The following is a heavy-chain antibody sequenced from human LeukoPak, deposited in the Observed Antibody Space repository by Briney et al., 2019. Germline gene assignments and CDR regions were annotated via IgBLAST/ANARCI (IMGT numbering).Heavy chain of an antibody. J-gene: IGHJ4*02. CDR2: IWYDGSKT. D-gene: IGHD3-22*01. Sequence: PGGSLRLSCAASGFTFRSHGMQWVRQAPGKGLEWVAVIWYDGSKTYYADSVKGRFTISRDNSKNTLDLQMNSLRAEDTAVYYCARDLAPLKSSDSSYWGQGTLVTVPS. CDR1: GFTFRSHG. CDR3: ARDLAPLKSSDSSY. V-gene: IGHV3-33*01.